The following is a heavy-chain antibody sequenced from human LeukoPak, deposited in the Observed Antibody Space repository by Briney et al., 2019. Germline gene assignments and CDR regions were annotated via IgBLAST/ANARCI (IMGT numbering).Heavy chain of an antibody. CDR3: ARSYSSPLDY. Sequence: ASVKVSCKASGYTLSAYYMHWVRQAPGQGLEWMGWINPNSGGTNYAQNFQGRVTMTTDTSISTAYMEFSGLTSDDTAVYYCARSYSSPLDYWGQGTLVTVSS. CDR2: INPNSGGT. V-gene: IGHV1-2*02. D-gene: IGHD6-13*01. J-gene: IGHJ4*02. CDR1: GYTLSAYY.